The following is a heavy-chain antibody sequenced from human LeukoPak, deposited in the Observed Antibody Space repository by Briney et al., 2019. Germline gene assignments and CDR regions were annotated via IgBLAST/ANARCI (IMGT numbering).Heavy chain of an antibody. V-gene: IGHV4-34*01. Sequence: PSETLSLTCAVYGGSFRGYYWSWIRQPPGKGLEWIGEINHSGSTNYNPSLKSRVTISVDTSKNQFSLKLSSVTAADTAVYYCARGSSGPFDYWGQGTLVTVSS. CDR2: INHSGST. CDR3: ARGSSGPFDY. J-gene: IGHJ4*02. CDR1: GGSFRGYY. D-gene: IGHD3-22*01.